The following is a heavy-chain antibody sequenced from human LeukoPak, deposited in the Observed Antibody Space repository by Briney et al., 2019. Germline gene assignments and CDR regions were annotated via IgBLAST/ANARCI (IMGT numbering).Heavy chain of an antibody. D-gene: IGHD3-3*01. V-gene: IGHV5-51*01. Sequence: GESLKISCKGSGYSFTSYWIGWVRQMPGKGLEWMGIIYPGDSDTRYSPSFQGQVTISADKSISTAYLQWSSLKASDTAMYYCARQGLRWYDFWSGYYRGYYYYYYMDVWGKGTTVTVSS. CDR3: ARQGLRWYDFWSGYYRGYYYYYYMDV. CDR1: GYSFTSYW. J-gene: IGHJ6*03. CDR2: IYPGDSDT.